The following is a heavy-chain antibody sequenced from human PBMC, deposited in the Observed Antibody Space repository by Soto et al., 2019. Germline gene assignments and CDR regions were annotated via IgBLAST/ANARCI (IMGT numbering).Heavy chain of an antibody. V-gene: IGHV3-33*01. CDR3: ARDKARTIFGVVINSRRDYYYYYMDV. CDR2: IWYDGSNK. J-gene: IGHJ6*03. Sequence: PGGSLRLSCAASGFTFSSYGMHWVRQAPGKGLEWVAVIWYDGSNKYYADSVKGRFTISRDNSKNTLYLQMNSLRAEDTAVYYCARDKARTIFGVVINSRRDYYYYYMDVWGKGTTVTVSS. CDR1: GFTFSSYG. D-gene: IGHD3-3*01.